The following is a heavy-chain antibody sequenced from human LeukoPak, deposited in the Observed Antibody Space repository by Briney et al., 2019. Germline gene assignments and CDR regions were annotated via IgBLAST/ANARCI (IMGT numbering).Heavy chain of an antibody. V-gene: IGHV3-30*03. CDR2: VSSSSGTTT. D-gene: IGHD3-9*01. CDR1: RFTFSNYG. CDR3: ARDLDWGAFDA. Sequence: QAGGSLRLSCAASRFTFSNYGMHWVRQAPGKGLEWVAVVSSSSGTTTYYADSVKGRFTISRDNSKNTVSLQMNSLRAEDTALYHCARDLDWGAFDAWGRGTLVTVSS. J-gene: IGHJ5*02.